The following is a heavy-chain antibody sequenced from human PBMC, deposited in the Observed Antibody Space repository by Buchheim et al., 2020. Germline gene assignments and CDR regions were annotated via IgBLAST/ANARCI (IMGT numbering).Heavy chain of an antibody. CDR3: ARDRTKWQPQNNFDY. CDR2: ISYDGSNK. J-gene: IGHJ4*02. CDR1: GFTFSSYA. V-gene: IGHV3-30-3*01. Sequence: QVQLVESGGGVVQPGRSLRLSCAASGFTFSSYAMHWVRQAPGKGLEWVAVISYDGSNKYYADSVKGRFTISRDNSKNTLYLQMNSLRAEDTAVYYCARDRTKWQPQNNFDYWGQGTL. D-gene: IGHD5-12*01.